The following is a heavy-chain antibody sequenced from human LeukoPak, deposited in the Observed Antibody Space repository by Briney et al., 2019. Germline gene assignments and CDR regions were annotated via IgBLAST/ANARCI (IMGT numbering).Heavy chain of an antibody. Sequence: VASLKVSCTASGYTFSGYYMHWVRQAPGQGLEWMGRINPNRGGTNYAQKVKGRVTMTRDTSISTAYMQLNRLRSDDTAVYYVATDSSHRYGSGSSFWGGNWFDPWGQGTLVTVSS. V-gene: IGHV1-2*06. CDR3: ATDSSHRYGSGSSFWGGNWFDP. CDR2: INPNRGGT. D-gene: IGHD3-10*01. CDR1: GYTFSGYY. J-gene: IGHJ5*02.